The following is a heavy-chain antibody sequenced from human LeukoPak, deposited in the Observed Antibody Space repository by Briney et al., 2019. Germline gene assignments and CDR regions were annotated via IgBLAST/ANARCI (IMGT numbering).Heavy chain of an antibody. CDR3: ASWMAGALHL. CDR1: GGSISGYY. D-gene: IGHD5-24*01. J-gene: IGHJ3*01. CDR2: IYYSGST. V-gene: IGHV4-59*08. Sequence: SETLSLTCTASGGSISGYYLSRIRQPPGKGLEWIGYIYYSGSTNYNPSLKSRVTISVDTSKNQFSLKLSSVTAADTAGYYCASWMAGALHLWGEGPMVTVSS.